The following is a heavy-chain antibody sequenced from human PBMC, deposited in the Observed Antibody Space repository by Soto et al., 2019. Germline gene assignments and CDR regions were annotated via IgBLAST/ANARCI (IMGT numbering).Heavy chain of an antibody. CDR2: MNPNSGNT. J-gene: IGHJ4*02. Sequence: QVQLVQSGAEVKKPGASVKVSCKASGYTFTSYDIHWVRQATGQGLEWMGWMNPNSGNTGYAQKFQGRVTMTRNTSISTAYIERSSRRSEVTAVYYGARQNVAASHYWGQGTLVTVS. D-gene: IGHD2-15*01. CDR1: GYTFTSYD. V-gene: IGHV1-8*01. CDR3: ARQNVAASHY.